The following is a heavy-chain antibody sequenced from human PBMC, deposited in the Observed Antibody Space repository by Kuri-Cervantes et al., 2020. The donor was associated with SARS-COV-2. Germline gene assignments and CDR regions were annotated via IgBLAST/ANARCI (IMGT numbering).Heavy chain of an antibody. V-gene: IGHV3-30-3*01. D-gene: IGHD6-13*01. Sequence: GGSLRLSCAASGSTFSSYAMHWVRQAPGKGLEWVAVISYDGSNKYYADSVKGRFTISRDNSKNTLYLQMNSLRAEDTAVYYCAKEYSSSWYCGSNYGVDVWGQGTMVTVSS. CDR3: AKEYSSSWYCGSNYGVDV. J-gene: IGHJ6*02. CDR1: GSTFSSYA. CDR2: ISYDGSNK.